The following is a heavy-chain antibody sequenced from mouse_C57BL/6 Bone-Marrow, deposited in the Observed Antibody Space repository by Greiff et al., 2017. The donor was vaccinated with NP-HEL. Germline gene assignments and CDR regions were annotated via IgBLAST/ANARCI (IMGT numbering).Heavy chain of an antibody. CDR1: GYSITSGYY. J-gene: IGHJ3*01. D-gene: IGHD1-1*01. CDR3: APGPLYYYGRAWFAY. V-gene: IGHV3-6*01. CDR2: ISYDGSN. Sequence: EVKLVESGPGLVKPSQSLSLTCSVTGYSITSGYYWNWIRQFPGNKLEWMGYISYDGSNNYNPSLKNRISITRDTSKNQFFLKLNSVTTEDTATYYCAPGPLYYYGRAWFAYWGQGTLVTVSA.